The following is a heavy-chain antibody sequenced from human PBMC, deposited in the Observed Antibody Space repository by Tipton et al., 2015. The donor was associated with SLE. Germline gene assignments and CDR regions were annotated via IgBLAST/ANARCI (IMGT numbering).Heavy chain of an antibody. CDR3: ARDRGDGYNHYYYYYGMDV. D-gene: IGHD5-24*01. J-gene: IGHJ6*02. Sequence: SLRLSCAASGLTFSGYCMQWVRQAPGKGLVWVSRINSDGSSTSYADSVKGRFTISRDNAKDTLYLQMNSLRAEDTAVYYCARDRGDGYNHYYYYYGMDVWGQGTTVTVSS. V-gene: IGHV3-74*01. CDR1: GLTFSGYC. CDR2: INSDGSST.